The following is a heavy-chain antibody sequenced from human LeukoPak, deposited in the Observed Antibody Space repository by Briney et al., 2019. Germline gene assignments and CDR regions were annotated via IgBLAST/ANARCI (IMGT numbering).Heavy chain of an antibody. CDR3: AKDYNNGFDY. Sequence: GGSLRLSCAASGFSFSGYGMHWVRQAPGKGLEWVTFIRYDGSTKSYADSVKGRFTIARDNSKNTLYLQMNSLRAQDTAVYFCAKDYNNGFDYWGQGALVTVSS. D-gene: IGHD1-14*01. CDR2: IRYDGSTK. CDR1: GFSFSGYG. J-gene: IGHJ4*02. V-gene: IGHV3-30*02.